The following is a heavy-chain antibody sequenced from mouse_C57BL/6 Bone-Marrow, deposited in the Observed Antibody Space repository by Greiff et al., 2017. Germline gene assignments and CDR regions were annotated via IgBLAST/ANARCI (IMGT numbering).Heavy chain of an antibody. CDR1: GYTFTSYW. J-gene: IGHJ4*01. V-gene: IGHV1-64*01. D-gene: IGHD2-1*01. Sequence: QVQLQQPGAELVKPGASVKLSCKASGYTFTSYWMHWVKQRPGQGLEWIGMIHPNSGSTNYNEKFKSKATLTVDKSSSTAYVQLSSLTSEDSAVYYCARGSHGTGGAMDYWGQGTSVTVSS. CDR2: IHPNSGST. CDR3: ARGSHGTGGAMDY.